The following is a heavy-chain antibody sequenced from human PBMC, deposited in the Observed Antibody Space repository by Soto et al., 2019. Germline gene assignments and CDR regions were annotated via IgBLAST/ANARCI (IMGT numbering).Heavy chain of an antibody. CDR2: ISYDGSKK. V-gene: IGHV3-30-3*02. CDR3: AKYPYELFCGPGSYEDS. D-gene: IGHD3-10*01. J-gene: IGHJ4*02. Sequence: AGGSLRLSCAASGFTFSTYAMHWVRQAPGKGLEWVAVISYDGSKKYYADSVQGRFTISRDNSQNTLDLQMNSLRAEDTAVYYCAKYPYELFCGPGSYEDSWGQGTMVTVSS. CDR1: GFTFSTYA.